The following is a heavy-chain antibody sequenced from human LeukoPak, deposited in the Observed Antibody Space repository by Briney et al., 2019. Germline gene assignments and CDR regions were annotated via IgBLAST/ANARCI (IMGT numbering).Heavy chain of an antibody. J-gene: IGHJ4*02. V-gene: IGHV3-21*01. D-gene: IGHD3-3*01. CDR2: ISSSSSYI. CDR1: GFTVSSNY. CDR3: ARASAHSDFGAYY. Sequence: NPGGSLRLSCAASGFTVSSNYMSWVRQAPGKGLEWVSSISSSSSYIYYADSVKGRFTISRDNAKNSLYLQMNSLRAEDTAVYYCARASAHSDFGAYYWGQGTLVTVSS.